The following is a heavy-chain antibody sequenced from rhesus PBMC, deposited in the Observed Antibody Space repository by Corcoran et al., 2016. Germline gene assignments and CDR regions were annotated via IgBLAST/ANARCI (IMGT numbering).Heavy chain of an antibody. CDR3: ARDSEYSGS. CDR1: GGSISRSY. Sequence: QLQLQESGPGLVKPSETLSVTCAVSGGSISRSYWSWIRQAPGKGLEWIGYIYGSGSSTNYNPSLKSRVTLSVDTSKNQLSLKLSSVTAADTAVYYCARDSEYSGSWGQGVLVTVSS. CDR2: IYGSGSST. V-gene: IGHV4-169*02. J-gene: IGHJ4*01. D-gene: IGHD6-25*01.